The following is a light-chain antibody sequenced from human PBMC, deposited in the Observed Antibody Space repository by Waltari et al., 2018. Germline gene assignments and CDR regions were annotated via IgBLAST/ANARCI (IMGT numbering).Light chain of an antibody. CDR1: NIGGGS. Sequence: SEALTQPPAVSVSSGETAKISCGGLNIGGGSAPWYQQKPGQAPVLVMQYDDNRRSGIPERFSGSNSGNTATLTINNVAAGDEADYYCQMWDTSRDIGIFGGGTKLTVL. CDR3: QMWDTSRDIGI. CDR2: YDD. V-gene: IGLV3-21*04. J-gene: IGLJ2*01.